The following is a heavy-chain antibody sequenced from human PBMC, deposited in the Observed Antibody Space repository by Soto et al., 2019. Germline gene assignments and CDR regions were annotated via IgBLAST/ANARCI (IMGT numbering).Heavy chain of an antibody. D-gene: IGHD3-3*01. V-gene: IGHV4-59*08. CDR3: ARRFVSITIFGVVEENWFDP. J-gene: IGHJ5*02. Sequence: PSETLSLTCTASGGSISSYYWSWIRQPPGKGLEWIGYIYYSGSTNYNPSLKSRVTISVDTSKNQFSLKLSSVTAADTAVYYCARRFVSITIFGVVEENWFDPWGQGTLVTVSS. CDR1: GGSISSYY. CDR2: IYYSGST.